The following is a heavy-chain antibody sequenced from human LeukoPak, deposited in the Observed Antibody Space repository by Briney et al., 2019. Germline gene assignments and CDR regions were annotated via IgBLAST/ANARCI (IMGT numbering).Heavy chain of an antibody. D-gene: IGHD4-17*01. J-gene: IGHJ3*02. V-gene: IGHV4-59*01. CDR2: IYYSGTS. Sequence: ESLSLSCTASGGSISNYYWSWIRQPPGKGLEWIGYIYYSGTSNYSPSLYSRVTMSVDTSKNQFSLQLTSVTAADTAVYYCARGANFGDSGLDAFDIWGQGTMVTVSS. CDR3: ARGANFGDSGLDAFDI. CDR1: GGSISNYY.